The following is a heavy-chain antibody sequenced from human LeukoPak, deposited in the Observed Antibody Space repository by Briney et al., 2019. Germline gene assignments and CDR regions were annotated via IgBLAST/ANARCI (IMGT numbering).Heavy chain of an antibody. V-gene: IGHV4-59*01. D-gene: IGHD4/OR15-4a*01. Sequence: SETLSLTCTVSRGSISGYSWSWIRQSPGGGLEWIGYIYYSGDTAYNPSLRSRVTLSVDTSKNQFSLQLRSVTAADTAVYYCVRGPYGASISKWFDPWGQGTQVIVSP. CDR3: VRGPYGASISKWFDP. J-gene: IGHJ5*02. CDR2: IYYSGDT. CDR1: RGSISGYS.